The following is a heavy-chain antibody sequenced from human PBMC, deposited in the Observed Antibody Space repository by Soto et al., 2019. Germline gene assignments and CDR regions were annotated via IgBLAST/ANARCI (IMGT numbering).Heavy chain of an antibody. CDR2: INHNGST. J-gene: IGHJ4*02. D-gene: IGHD7-27*01. CDR1: GGSFSGYY. Sequence: QVQLQQWGAGLLKPSETLSLTCAVYGGSFSGYYWSWIRQPPGKGLEWIGEINHNGSTNYNPSLKSRVTISVDTSKNQFSLKLSSVTAADTAVYYCARGWGRIFDYWGQGTRVTVSS. V-gene: IGHV4-34*01. CDR3: ARGWGRIFDY.